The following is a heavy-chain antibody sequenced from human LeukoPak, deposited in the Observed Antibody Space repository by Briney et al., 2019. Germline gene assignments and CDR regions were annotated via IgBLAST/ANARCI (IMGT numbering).Heavy chain of an antibody. Sequence: PGGSLRLSCAASGFSFSSYSMNWVRQAPGKGLEWVSSISFSGTYIYYADSLKGRFTISRDNAKNSLYLQMNSLRAEDTAVYYCARGQRAHVEYSSSMDVWGKGTTVTVSS. V-gene: IGHV3-21*01. CDR3: ARGQRAHVEYSSSMDV. D-gene: IGHD5-24*01. CDR1: GFSFSSYS. CDR2: ISFSGTYI. J-gene: IGHJ6*03.